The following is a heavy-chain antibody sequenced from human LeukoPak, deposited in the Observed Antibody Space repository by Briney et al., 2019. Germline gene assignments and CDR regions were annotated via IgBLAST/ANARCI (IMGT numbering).Heavy chain of an antibody. Sequence: GASVTVSCKASGYTFINYAISWVRQAPGQGLEWMGWIGTYNGNTKYAQEFQGRVTMTTDTSTRTGYMELRNLRSDDTAVYFCVRDHRGQSDYWGQGTLVTVSS. CDR2: IGTYNGNT. J-gene: IGHJ4*02. V-gene: IGHV1-18*01. D-gene: IGHD5-24*01. CDR1: GYTFINYA. CDR3: VRDHRGQSDY.